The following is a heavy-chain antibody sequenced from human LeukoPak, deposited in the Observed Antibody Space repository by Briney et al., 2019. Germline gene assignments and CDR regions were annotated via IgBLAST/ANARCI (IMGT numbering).Heavy chain of an antibody. D-gene: IGHD2-15*01. V-gene: IGHV3-48*01. CDR3: AKPPVGGAEFDY. CDR2: ISSGSTTI. J-gene: IGHJ4*02. CDR1: GFTLSSYS. Sequence: PGGSLRLSCATSGFTLSSYSMNWVRQAPGKGLEWVSYISSGSTTIYYADSVKGRFTISRDNAKNSLYLQMNSLRAEDTAVYYCAKPPVGGAEFDYWGQGTLVTVSS.